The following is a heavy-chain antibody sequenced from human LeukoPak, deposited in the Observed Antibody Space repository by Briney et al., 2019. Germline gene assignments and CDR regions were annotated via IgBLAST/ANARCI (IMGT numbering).Heavy chain of an antibody. Sequence: GASVKVSCKASGGTFSSYAISWVRQAPGQGLEWMGGITPMFGTANYAQKFQGRVTMTRNTSISTAYMELSSLRSEDTAVYYCARGSDDYLDYWGQGTLVTVSS. V-gene: IGHV1-69*05. CDR3: ARGSDDYLDY. J-gene: IGHJ4*02. CDR1: GGTFSSYA. CDR2: ITPMFGTA.